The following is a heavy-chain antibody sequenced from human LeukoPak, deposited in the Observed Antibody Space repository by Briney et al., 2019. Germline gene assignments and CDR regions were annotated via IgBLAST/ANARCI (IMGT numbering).Heavy chain of an antibody. CDR2: IRYDGSNK. D-gene: IGHD1-26*01. CDR3: AKDWYSAGTFGDY. CDR1: GFTFSSYG. J-gene: IGHJ4*02. V-gene: IGHV3-30*02. Sequence: PGGSLRLSCAASGFTFSSYGMHWVRQAPGKGLEWVAFIRYDGSNKYYADSVKGRFTISRDNSKNTLYLQMNSLRAEDTAVYYCAKDWYSAGTFGDYWGQGTLVTVSS.